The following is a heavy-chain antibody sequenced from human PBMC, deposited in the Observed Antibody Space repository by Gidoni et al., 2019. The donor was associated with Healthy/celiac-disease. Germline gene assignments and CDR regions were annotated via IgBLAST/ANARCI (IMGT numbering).Heavy chain of an antibody. D-gene: IGHD6-19*01. CDR1: GFTFSSYA. J-gene: IGHJ4*02. CDR3: AKDVSSGQWPQLYYFDY. CDR2: ISCSGGST. Sequence: EVQLLESGGGLVQPGGSLRLSCAASGFTFSSYAMSWVRQAPGKGLEWVSAISCSGGSTYYADSVKGRFTISRDNSKNTLYLQMNSLRAEDTAVYYCAKDVSSGQWPQLYYFDYWGQGTLVTVSS. V-gene: IGHV3-23*01.